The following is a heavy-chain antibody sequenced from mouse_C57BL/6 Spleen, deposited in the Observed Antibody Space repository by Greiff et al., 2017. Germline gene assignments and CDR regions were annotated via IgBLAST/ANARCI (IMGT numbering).Heavy chain of an antibody. CDR2: IWGVGST. V-gene: IGHV2-6*01. Sequence: QVQLKESGPGLVAPSQSLSITCTVSGFSLTSYGVDWVRQSPGKGLEWLGVIWGVGSTNYNSALKSRLSISKDNSKSQVFLKMNSLQTDDTAMYYCARDYYGSNYPDCAMDYWGQGTSVTVSS. J-gene: IGHJ4*01. CDR3: ARDYYGSNYPDCAMDY. CDR1: GFSLTSYG. D-gene: IGHD1-1*01.